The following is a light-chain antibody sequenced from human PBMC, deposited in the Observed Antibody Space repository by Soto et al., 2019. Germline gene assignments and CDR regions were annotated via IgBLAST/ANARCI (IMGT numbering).Light chain of an antibody. CDR3: QNYNSAPYT. Sequence: DIQMTQSPSSLSASVGDRVTITCRASPGISNYLAWYQQKPGKVPKLLIYAASTLQSGVPSRFSGSGSGTDFTLTISSLQTEDVATYYCQNYNSAPYTFGQGTKLEIK. CDR2: AAS. CDR1: PGISNY. V-gene: IGKV1-27*01. J-gene: IGKJ2*01.